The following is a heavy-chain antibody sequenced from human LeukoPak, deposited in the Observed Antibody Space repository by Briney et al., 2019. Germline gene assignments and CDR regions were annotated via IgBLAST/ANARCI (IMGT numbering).Heavy chain of an antibody. CDR3: ASVYYDSSGYYPSRFDY. D-gene: IGHD3-22*01. CDR2: IYYSGST. Sequence: SETLSLTCTVSGGSISSGDYYWSWIRQPPGKGLEWIGYIYYSGSTYYNPSLKSRVTISVDTSKNQFSLKLSSVTAADTAVYYCASVYYDSSGYYPSRFDYWGQGTLVTVSS. CDR1: GGSISSGDYY. J-gene: IGHJ4*02. V-gene: IGHV4-30-4*01.